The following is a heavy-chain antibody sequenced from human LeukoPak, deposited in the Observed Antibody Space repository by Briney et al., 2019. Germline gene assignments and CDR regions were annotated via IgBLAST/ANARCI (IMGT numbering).Heavy chain of an antibody. D-gene: IGHD6-13*01. V-gene: IGHV4-30-2*01. CDR3: ARPGVAAADYAFDI. CDR1: GGSISSGGYS. CDR2: IYHSGST. Sequence: SETLSLTCAVSGGSISSGGYSWSWIRQPPGKGLEWIGYIYHSGSTYYNPSLKSRVTISVDTSKNQFSLKLSSVTAADTAVYYCARPGVAAADYAFDIWGQGTMVTVSS. J-gene: IGHJ3*02.